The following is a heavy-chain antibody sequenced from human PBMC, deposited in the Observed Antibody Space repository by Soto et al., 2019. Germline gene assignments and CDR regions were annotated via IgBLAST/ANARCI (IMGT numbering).Heavy chain of an antibody. D-gene: IGHD6-13*01. CDR1: GFTFDDYG. Sequence: GGSLRLSCAASGFTFDDYGMSWVRQAPGKGLEWVSGINWNGGSTGYADSVKGRFTISRDNAKNSLYLQMNSLRAEDTALYYCARDFAPAGTAPVYYFDYWGQGTLVTVSS. J-gene: IGHJ4*02. V-gene: IGHV3-20*04. CDR2: INWNGGST. CDR3: ARDFAPAGTAPVYYFDY.